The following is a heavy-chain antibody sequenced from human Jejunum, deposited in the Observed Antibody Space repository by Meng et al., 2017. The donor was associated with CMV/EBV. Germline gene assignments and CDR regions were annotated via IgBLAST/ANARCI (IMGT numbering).Heavy chain of an antibody. D-gene: IGHD3-10*01. CDR3: VRKSSITMVRGYRDWFDP. J-gene: IGHJ5*02. V-gene: IGHV3-19*01. CDR2: VSWNGSRT. CDR1: FSNRD. Sequence: FSNRDMNWVRQSPGKGLEWVSGVSWNGSRTHYADSVKGRFIISRDNSRNFLYQQMNSLRPEDMAVYYCVRKSSITMVRGYRDWFDPWGQGTLVTVSS.